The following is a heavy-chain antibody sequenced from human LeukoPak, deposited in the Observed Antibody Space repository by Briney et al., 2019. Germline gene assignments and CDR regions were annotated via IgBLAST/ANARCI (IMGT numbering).Heavy chain of an antibody. CDR2: ISSSSSTI. V-gene: IGHV3-48*04. CDR1: GFTFSSYS. J-gene: IGHJ5*02. Sequence: GGSLRLSCAASGFTFSSYSMNWVRQAPGKGLEWVSYISSSSSTIYYADSVKGRFTISRDNAKNSLYLQMNSLRAEDTAVYYCARGADGIGWELNRNWFDPWGQGTLVTVSS. CDR3: ARGADGIGWELNRNWFDP. D-gene: IGHD1-26*01.